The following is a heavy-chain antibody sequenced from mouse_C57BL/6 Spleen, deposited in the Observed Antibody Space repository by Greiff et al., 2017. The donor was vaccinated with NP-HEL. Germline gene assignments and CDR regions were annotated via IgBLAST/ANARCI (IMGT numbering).Heavy chain of an antibody. CDR1: GYTFTSYW. J-gene: IGHJ2*01. CDR3: ARRYYYGSLDY. V-gene: IGHV1-50*01. D-gene: IGHD1-1*01. Sequence: QVQLQQSGAELVKPGASVKLSCKASGYTFTSYWMQWVKQRPGQGLEWIGEIDPSDSYTNYNQKFKGKATLTVDTSASTAYMQLSSLTSEDSAVYYCARRYYYGSLDYWGQGTTLTVSS. CDR2: IDPSDSYT.